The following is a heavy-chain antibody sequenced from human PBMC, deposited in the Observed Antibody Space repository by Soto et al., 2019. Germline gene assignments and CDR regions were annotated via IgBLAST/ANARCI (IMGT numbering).Heavy chain of an antibody. CDR2: IYHIGST. CDR3: ARVGGYSGYDESVGSFEY. J-gene: IGHJ4*02. CDR1: GGSISSSNW. D-gene: IGHD5-12*01. Sequence: PSETLSLTCTVSGGSISSSNWWSWVRQSPGKGLEWIGEIYHIGSTNYNPALKSRVTMSIDKSKNQFSLRLSSVTAADTAVYFCARVGGYSGYDESVGSFEYWGQGTLVTVSS. V-gene: IGHV4-4*02.